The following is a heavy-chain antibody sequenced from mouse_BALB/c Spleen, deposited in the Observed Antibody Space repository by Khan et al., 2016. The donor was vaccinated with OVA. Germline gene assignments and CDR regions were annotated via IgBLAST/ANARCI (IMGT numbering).Heavy chain of an antibody. CDR2: ISYDGSN. D-gene: IGHD2-3*01. J-gene: IGHJ3*01. Sequence: EVQLQESGPGLVKPSQSLSLTCSVTDYSITSGFYWNWIRQFLGNKLEWMGYISYDGSNNYNPSLKNRISITRDTSKNQFFLNLNSVTTEDTATYFCARGYAGYYFAYWGQGTLITVSA. CDR3: ARGYAGYYFAY. V-gene: IGHV3-6*02. CDR1: DYSITSGFY.